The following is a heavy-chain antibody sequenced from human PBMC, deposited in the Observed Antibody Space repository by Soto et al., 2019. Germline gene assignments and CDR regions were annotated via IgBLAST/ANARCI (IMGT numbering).Heavy chain of an antibody. J-gene: IGHJ6*02. CDR3: ARDFVVGGPTINYYYGMDV. V-gene: IGHV3-66*01. D-gene: IGHD1-26*01. Sequence: WGSLRLSCAASGFTVSNLYMSWVRQAPGKGLEWISIIYSAGNTYYADSVKGRFTISRDNSKNTLYLQMNSLGAEDTAVYYCARDFVVGGPTINYYYGMDVWGQGTTVTVSS. CDR1: GFTVSNLY. CDR2: IYSAGNT.